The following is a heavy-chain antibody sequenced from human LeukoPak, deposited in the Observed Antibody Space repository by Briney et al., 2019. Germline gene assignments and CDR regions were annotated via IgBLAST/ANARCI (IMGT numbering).Heavy chain of an antibody. CDR2: ISGSGGST. Sequence: GGSLRLSCAASGFTFSSYAMSWVRQAPGKGLEWVSAISGSGGSTYYADSVKGRFTISRDNSKNTLYLQMNSLRAEDTAVYYCAKAPTITKVRGVIGYYFDYWGQGTLVTVSS. CDR1: GFTFSSYA. CDR3: AKAPTITKVRGVIGYYFDY. D-gene: IGHD3-10*01. J-gene: IGHJ4*02. V-gene: IGHV3-23*01.